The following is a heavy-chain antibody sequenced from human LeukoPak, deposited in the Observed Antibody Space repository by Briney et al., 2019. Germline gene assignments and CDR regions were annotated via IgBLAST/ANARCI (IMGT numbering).Heavy chain of an antibody. CDR1: GGSISSYY. CDR3: ARDRGWELLTAFDI. D-gene: IGHD1-26*01. CDR2: IYTSGCT. V-gene: IGHV4-4*07. J-gene: IGHJ3*02. Sequence: PSETLSLTCTVSGGSISSYYWSWIRQPAGKGLEWIGRIYTSGCTNYNPSLKSRVTMSVDTSKNQFSLKLSSVTAADTAVYYCARDRGWELLTAFDIWGQGTMVTVSS.